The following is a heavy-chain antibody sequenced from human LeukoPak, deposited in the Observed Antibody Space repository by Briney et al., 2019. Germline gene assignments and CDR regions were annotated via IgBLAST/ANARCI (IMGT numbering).Heavy chain of an antibody. D-gene: IGHD1-14*01. CDR1: GGSISSGSYY. Sequence: SETLSLTCTVSGGSISSGSYYWSWIRQPAGKGLEWIGRIYSNGSSGYNPSLKSRVTISLDTSKSQFSLKLTSVTAADTAVYYCARHRNWFDPWGQGTLVTVSS. J-gene: IGHJ5*02. CDR3: ARHRNWFDP. V-gene: IGHV4-61*02. CDR2: IYSNGSS.